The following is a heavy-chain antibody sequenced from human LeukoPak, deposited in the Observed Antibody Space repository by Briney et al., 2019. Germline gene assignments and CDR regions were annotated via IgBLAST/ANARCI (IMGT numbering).Heavy chain of an antibody. CDR3: ARDSTNWGLYFDY. CDR1: GFSVSSNY. V-gene: IGHV3-66*01. D-gene: IGHD7-27*01. J-gene: IGHJ4*02. Sequence: GGSLRLSCAASGFSVSSNYMSWIRQAPRKGLEWVSFIKSGGNTYYADSVKGRFTISRDDSKNAVYLQMNSLRAGDTAIYYCARDSTNWGLYFDYWGQGALVTVSS. CDR2: IKSGGNT.